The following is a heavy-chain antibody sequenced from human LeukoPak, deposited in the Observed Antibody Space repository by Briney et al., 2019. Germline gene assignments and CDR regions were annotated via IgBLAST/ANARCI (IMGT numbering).Heavy chain of an antibody. Sequence: GGSLRLPCAASGFSFRNYWMGWVRQAPGKGLEWVANTKPDGSAEYYADSVRGRFTASRDNANNLLYLQMNRLRAEDTAVYYCARDGGLHTNFDNWGQGTLLTVSS. CDR2: TKPDGSAE. CDR3: ARDGGLHTNFDN. CDR1: GFSFRNYW. V-gene: IGHV3-7*01. D-gene: IGHD2-15*01. J-gene: IGHJ4*02.